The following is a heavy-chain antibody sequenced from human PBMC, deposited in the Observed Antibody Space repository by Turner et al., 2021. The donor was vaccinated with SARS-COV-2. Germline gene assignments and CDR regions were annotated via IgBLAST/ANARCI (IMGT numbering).Heavy chain of an antibody. CDR2: MNPNSGNT. CDR1: GYNFTSYD. CDR3: ARGLMGWELPQVYYYYSMDV. Sequence: QVQLVQSGAEVKKPGASVKVSCKASGYNFTSYDINWVRQATGQGLEWMGWMNPNSGNTYYAQKFQGRVTMTRNTSISTAYMELSSLRSEDTAVYYCARGLMGWELPQVYYYYSMDVWGQGTTVTVSS. D-gene: IGHD1-26*01. J-gene: IGHJ6*02. V-gene: IGHV1-8*01.